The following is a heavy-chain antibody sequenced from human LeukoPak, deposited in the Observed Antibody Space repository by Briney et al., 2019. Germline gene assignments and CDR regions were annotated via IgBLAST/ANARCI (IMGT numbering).Heavy chain of an antibody. CDR2: ISSSGSSI. Sequence: PGGSLRLSCSASGFTFSNYAMHWVRQAPGKGLEWVSYISSSGSSIYYADSVKGRFTISRDNAKNSLYLQMNSLRAEDTAVYYCAREGAFGDRDYWGQGTLVTVSS. V-gene: IGHV3-48*03. CDR1: GFTFSNYA. CDR3: AREGAFGDRDY. J-gene: IGHJ4*02. D-gene: IGHD4-17*01.